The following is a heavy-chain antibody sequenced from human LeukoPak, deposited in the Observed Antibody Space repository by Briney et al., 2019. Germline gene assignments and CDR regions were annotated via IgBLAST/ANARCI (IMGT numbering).Heavy chain of an antibody. J-gene: IGHJ4*02. D-gene: IGHD2-15*01. V-gene: IGHV1-18*01. CDR1: GYTFTNYG. Sequence: ASVEVSCKASGYTFTNYGINWVRQAPGQGLEWMGWISAYNGNTNYAQNFQGRVTMTTDTSTSTAYMELRSLRSDDTAVYCCARGDSGLDYWGQGTLVTVSS. CDR3: ARGDSGLDY. CDR2: ISAYNGNT.